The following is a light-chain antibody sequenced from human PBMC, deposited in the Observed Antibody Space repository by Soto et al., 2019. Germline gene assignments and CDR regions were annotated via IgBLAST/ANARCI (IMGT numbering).Light chain of an antibody. CDR3: CSYAGSSPWV. CDR2: EGS. J-gene: IGLJ3*02. V-gene: IGLV2-23*01. CDR1: SSDVGSYNL. Sequence: QSVLTQPASVSGSPGQSITISCTGTSSDVGSYNLVSWYQQHPGKAPKLMIYEGSKRPSGVSNRFSGSKSGNTASLTISGRQAEDEADYYCCSYAGSSPWVFGGGTKLTVL.